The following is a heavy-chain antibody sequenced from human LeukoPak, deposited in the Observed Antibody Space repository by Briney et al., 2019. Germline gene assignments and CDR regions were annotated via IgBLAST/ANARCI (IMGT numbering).Heavy chain of an antibody. J-gene: IGHJ4*02. Sequence: LAGGSLRLSCAASGFIFSSYNMNWVRQAPGEGLEWLSYISSSSIIYYADSVKGRFTISRDNAKSSLYLQMNSLRAEDTAVYYCASLYCSGGSCYSVSDYWGQGTLVTVSS. V-gene: IGHV3-48*04. CDR3: ASLYCSGGSCYSVSDY. CDR2: ISSSSII. CDR1: GFIFSSYN. D-gene: IGHD2-15*01.